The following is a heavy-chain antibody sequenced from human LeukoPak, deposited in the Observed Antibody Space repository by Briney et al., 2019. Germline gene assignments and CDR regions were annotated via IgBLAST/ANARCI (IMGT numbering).Heavy chain of an antibody. J-gene: IGHJ5*02. Sequence: PGVSLRLSCVASGFNFGNFAVTWVRQAPGKGLEWVSGMIGTGDTYYADSVKGRFTMFRDYSRTTLYLQMNNLIFEDTAIYYCAKDMHYNDGRWEFDPWGQGTLVTVSS. V-gene: IGHV3-23*01. D-gene: IGHD5-24*01. CDR3: AKDMHYNDGRWEFDP. CDR1: GFNFGNFA. CDR2: MIGTGDT.